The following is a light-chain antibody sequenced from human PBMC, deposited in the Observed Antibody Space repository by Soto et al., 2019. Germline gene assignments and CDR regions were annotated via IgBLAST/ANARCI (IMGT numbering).Light chain of an antibody. J-gene: IGKJ1*01. CDR1: QSISSW. V-gene: IGKV1-5*03. CDR3: HQSYSTSWT. CDR2: KAS. Sequence: DIQMTQSPSTLSASVGDRVTITCRASQSISSWLAWYQQKPGKAPRLLIYKASDLESGVPSRFSGSGSGTDFTLTISSLQPEDFATYYCHQSYSTSWTFGQGTKVDIK.